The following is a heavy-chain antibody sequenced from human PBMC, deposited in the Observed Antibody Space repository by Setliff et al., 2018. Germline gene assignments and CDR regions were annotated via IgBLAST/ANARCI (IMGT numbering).Heavy chain of an antibody. J-gene: IGHJ3*02. CDR2: LRIGFSN. D-gene: IGHD3-9*01. CDR3: ARERLYYDDLTGFSPEAFDI. Sequence: SETLSLTCTVSGDSVSSDRFHWGWFRQSAGKGLEWIGRLRIGFSNIYNPSLASRVTISVDTSKNQLSLELTSVTAADTALYFCARERLYYDDLTGFSPEAFDIWGQGTMVTVSS. V-gene: IGHV4-61*02. CDR1: GDSVSSDRFH.